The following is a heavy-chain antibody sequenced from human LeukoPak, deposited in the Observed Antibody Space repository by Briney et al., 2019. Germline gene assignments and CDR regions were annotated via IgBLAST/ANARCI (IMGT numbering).Heavy chain of an antibody. V-gene: IGHV3-30*04. CDR1: GFTFSSYA. CDR3: IRYFAY. Sequence: GRSLRLSCAASGFTFSSYAMHWVRQAPGKGLEWVAVISYDGSNKYYADSVKGRFTISRDNSKNTLYLQMNGLRAEDTAVYYCIRYFAYWGQGTLVTVSS. J-gene: IGHJ4*02. CDR2: ISYDGSNK.